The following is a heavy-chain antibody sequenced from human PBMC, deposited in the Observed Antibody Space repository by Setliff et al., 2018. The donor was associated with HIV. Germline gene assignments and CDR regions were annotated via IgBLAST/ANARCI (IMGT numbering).Heavy chain of an antibody. V-gene: IGHV4-61*02. J-gene: IGHJ4*02. CDR3: ARGDWYDFFDY. CDR2: FYTSGST. D-gene: IGHD6-19*01. Sequence: PSETLSLTCTVSGGSISSGSYYWSWIRQPAGKGLGWIGRFYTSGSTNYSPSLKSRVTMSVDTSKNQFSLKLSSVTAADTAVYYCARGDWYDFFDYWGQGTLVTVSS. CDR1: GGSISSGSYY.